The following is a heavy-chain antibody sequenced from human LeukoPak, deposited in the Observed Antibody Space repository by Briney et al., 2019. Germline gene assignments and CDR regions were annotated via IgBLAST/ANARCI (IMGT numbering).Heavy chain of an antibody. J-gene: IGHJ3*02. CDR3: ARGNSVAVTLGAFDI. CDR1: GFTFSSYA. D-gene: IGHD6-19*01. CDR2: ISSDGGKM. V-gene: IGHV3-30*04. Sequence: GGSLRLSCAASGFTFSSYAMYWVRQAPGKGLEWVAGISSDGGKMYYGESVKGRFTISRDNSKNTLYLQMNGLRAEDTTLYYCARGNSVAVTLGAFDIWGQGTMVTVSS.